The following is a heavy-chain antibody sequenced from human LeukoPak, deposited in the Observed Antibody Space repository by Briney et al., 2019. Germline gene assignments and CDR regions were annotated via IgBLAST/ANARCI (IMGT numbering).Heavy chain of an antibody. CDR3: AKTGSSWAHFDY. Sequence: GGSLRLSCAASGFTFDDYAMHWVRQAPGKGLEWVSLINWDGSSTYYADSVRGRFTIFRDNSKNSLYLQMNSLRAEDTALYYCAKTGSSWAHFDYWGQGTLVTVSS. CDR1: GFTFDDYA. CDR2: INWDGSST. V-gene: IGHV3-43D*04. J-gene: IGHJ4*02. D-gene: IGHD6-13*01.